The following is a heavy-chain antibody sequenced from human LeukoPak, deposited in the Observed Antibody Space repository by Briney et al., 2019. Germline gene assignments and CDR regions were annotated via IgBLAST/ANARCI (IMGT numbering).Heavy chain of an antibody. Sequence: ASVKVSCKASGYTFTGYYMHWVRQAPGQGLEWMGWISVYNGNTNYAQKLQGRLTMTTDTSTSTAYMELRSLRSDDTAVYYCARGYFDWFYYYYYMDVWGKGTTVTVSS. CDR3: ARGYFDWFYYYYYMDV. J-gene: IGHJ6*03. CDR1: GYTFTGYY. D-gene: IGHD3-9*01. CDR2: ISVYNGNT. V-gene: IGHV1-18*04.